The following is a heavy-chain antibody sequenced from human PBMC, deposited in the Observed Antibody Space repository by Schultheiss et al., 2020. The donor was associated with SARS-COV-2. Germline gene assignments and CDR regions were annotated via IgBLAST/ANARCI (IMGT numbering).Heavy chain of an antibody. Sequence: SETLSLTCAVYGGSFSGYYWSWIRQPPGKGLEWIGEINHSGSTNYNPSLKSRVTISVDTSKNQFSLKLSSVTAADTAVYYCARDWVWEERGGRYSYYYGMDVWGQGTTVTVSS. V-gene: IGHV4-34*01. CDR3: ARDWVWEERGGRYSYYYGMDV. J-gene: IGHJ6*02. CDR1: GGSFSGYY. D-gene: IGHD1-26*01. CDR2: INHSGST.